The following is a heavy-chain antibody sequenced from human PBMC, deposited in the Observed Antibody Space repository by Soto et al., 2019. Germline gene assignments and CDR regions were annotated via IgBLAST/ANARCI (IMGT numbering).Heavy chain of an antibody. J-gene: IGHJ4*02. D-gene: IGHD1-26*01. CDR3: SRFGAYGSH. CDR1: GYIFTSYG. Sequence: QVQLVQSGPELKKPGASVKVSCKASGYIFTSYGISWVRQAPGQGLEWMGRINANNGDTDYRQKFQGRITMTAAASTDTVYMDLRNLTTDDTGVYYCSRFGAYGSHWGQGTQITVSS. CDR2: INANNGDT. V-gene: IGHV1-18*04.